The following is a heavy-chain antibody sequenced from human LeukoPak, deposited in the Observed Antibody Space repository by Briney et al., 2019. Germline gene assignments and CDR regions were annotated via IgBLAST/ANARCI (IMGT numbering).Heavy chain of an antibody. CDR1: GFTFSSYA. Sequence: GGSLRLSCAASGFTFSSYAMSWVRQAPGKGLEWVSAISGSGGSTYYADSVKGRFTISRDNCKNTLYLQMNSLRAEDTAVYYCAKGFDYGDYYFDYWGQGTLVTVSS. CDR3: AKGFDYGDYYFDY. V-gene: IGHV3-23*01. CDR2: ISGSGGST. J-gene: IGHJ4*02. D-gene: IGHD4-17*01.